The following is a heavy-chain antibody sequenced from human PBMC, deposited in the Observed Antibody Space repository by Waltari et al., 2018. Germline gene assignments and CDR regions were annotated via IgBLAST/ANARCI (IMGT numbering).Heavy chain of an antibody. V-gene: IGHV3-21*01. Sequence: EVQLVESGGGLVKPGGSLRLSCAASGFTFSSYSMNWVRQAPGQGLEWVSSISSSSSYIYYADSVKGRFTISRENAKNSLYLQMKSLRAEDTAVYYCARDLRRQQLNWFDPWGQGTLVTVSS. D-gene: IGHD6-13*01. CDR2: ISSSSSYI. CDR1: GFTFSSYS. CDR3: ARDLRRQQLNWFDP. J-gene: IGHJ5*02.